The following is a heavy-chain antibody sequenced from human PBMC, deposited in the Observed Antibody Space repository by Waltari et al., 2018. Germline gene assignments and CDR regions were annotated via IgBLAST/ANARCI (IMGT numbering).Heavy chain of an antibody. D-gene: IGHD5-18*01. CDR1: GFTFSSYE. Sequence: EVQLVESGGGLVQPGRSLRLSCAASGFTFSSYEMNWVRQAPGKGLEWVSYISSSGSTIYYADSVKGRFTISRDNAKNSLYLQMNSLRAEDTAVYYCALEGGGHSYGPFDYWGQGTLVTVSS. CDR2: ISSSGSTI. CDR3: ALEGGGHSYGPFDY. V-gene: IGHV3-48*03. J-gene: IGHJ4*02.